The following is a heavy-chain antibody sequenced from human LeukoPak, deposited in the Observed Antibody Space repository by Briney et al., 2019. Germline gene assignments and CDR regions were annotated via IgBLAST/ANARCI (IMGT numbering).Heavy chain of an antibody. CDR3: ARAQLYCRGSSCYPSWFDS. CDR2: IHYSGGT. D-gene: IGHD2-15*01. V-gene: IGHV4-59*01. J-gene: IGHJ5*01. CDR1: GGSISNYY. Sequence: SETLSLTCTVSGGSISNYYWSWIRQPPGEGLEWIAYIHYSGGTNYNPSLKSRLTISVATSKNQFSLKVTSVTAADTAVYYCARAQLYCRGSSCYPSWFDSWGQGTLVTVSS.